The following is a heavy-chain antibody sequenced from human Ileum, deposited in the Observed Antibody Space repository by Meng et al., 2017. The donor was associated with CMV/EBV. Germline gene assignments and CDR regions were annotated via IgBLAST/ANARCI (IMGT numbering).Heavy chain of an antibody. Sequence: FTCSDYAMSWVRQAPEKGLEWVSAISDSGESTYHADSVKGRFTISRDNSNNMLYLQMNSLRADDTGVYYCARANVRYCLGAICYPLDSWGQGTLVTVSS. J-gene: IGHJ4*02. V-gene: IGHV3-23*01. CDR2: ISDSGEST. CDR3: ARANVRYCLGAICYPLDS. CDR1: FTCSDYA. D-gene: IGHD2-2*01.